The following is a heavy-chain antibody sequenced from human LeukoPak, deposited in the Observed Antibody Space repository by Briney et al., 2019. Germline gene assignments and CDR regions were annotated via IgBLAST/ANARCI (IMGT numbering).Heavy chain of an antibody. CDR2: ISGSGGST. D-gene: IGHD2-15*01. CDR3: AKWVVVVVGAFDI. V-gene: IGHV3-23*01. CDR1: GFTFSSYA. J-gene: IGHJ3*02. Sequence: GGSLRLSCAASGFTFSSYAMSWVRQAPGKGLEWVSTISGSGGSTYYADSVKGRFTISRDNSKNTLYLQMNSLRAEDTAVYYCAKWVVVVVGAFDIWGQGTMVTVSS.